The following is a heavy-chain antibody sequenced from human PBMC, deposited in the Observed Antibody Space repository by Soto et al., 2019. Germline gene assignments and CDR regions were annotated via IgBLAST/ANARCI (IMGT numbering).Heavy chain of an antibody. CDR2: IIPILGIA. J-gene: IGHJ4*02. D-gene: IGHD6-19*01. Sequence: QVQLVQSGAEVKKPGSSVKVSCKASGGTFSSYTISWVRQAPGQGLEWMGRIIPILGIANYAQKFQGRVTITADKSTGTAYMELSSLRSEDTAVYYCARGEVAVAEVGFDYWGQGTLVTVSS. CDR3: ARGEVAVAEVGFDY. V-gene: IGHV1-69*02. CDR1: GGTFSSYT.